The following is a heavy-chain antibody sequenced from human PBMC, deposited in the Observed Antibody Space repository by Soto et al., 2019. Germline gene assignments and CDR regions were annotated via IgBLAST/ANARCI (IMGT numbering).Heavy chain of an antibody. V-gene: IGHV3-7*01. Sequence: EVQLVESGGGLVQPGGSLRLSCAASGFTFSSYWMSWVRQAPGKGLEWVANIKEDGSEKYYVDSVKGRFTISRDNAXXSLYPQINRLSAEVTAVYFCSLHLVTVNYYFGLDVWGRGTTVTVSS. CDR3: SLHLVTVNYYFGLDV. CDR1: GFTFSSYW. CDR2: IKEDGSEK. J-gene: IGHJ6*02. D-gene: IGHD6-13*01.